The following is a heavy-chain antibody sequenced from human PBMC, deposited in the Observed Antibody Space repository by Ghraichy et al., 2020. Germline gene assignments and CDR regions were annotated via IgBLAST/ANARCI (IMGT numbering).Heavy chain of an antibody. CDR2: IWYDGSNK. V-gene: IGHV3-33*01. CDR3: ARPPNYYDSSGYYYDPAFDI. J-gene: IGHJ3*02. CDR1: GFTFSSYG. Sequence: GGSLRLSCAASGFTFSSYGMHWVRQAPGKGLEWVAVIWYDGSNKYYADSVKGRFTISRDNSKNTLYLQMNSLRAEDTAVYYCARPPNYYDSSGYYYDPAFDIWGQGTMVTVSS. D-gene: IGHD3-22*01.